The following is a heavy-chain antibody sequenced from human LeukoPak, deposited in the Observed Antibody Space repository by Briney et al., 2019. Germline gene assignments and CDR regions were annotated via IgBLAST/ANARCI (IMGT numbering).Heavy chain of an antibody. CDR1: GGSMSPYH. J-gene: IGHJ4*02. Sequence: SETLSLTCTVSGGSMSPYHWGWIRQPPGKGLEWTGYIYYSGSTNYNPFLKSRVTISVDTSKNQFSLKLSSVTAADTAIYYCARAVSGRFDYWGQGTLVTVSS. CDR3: ARAVSGRFDY. D-gene: IGHD6-19*01. V-gene: IGHV4-59*08. CDR2: IYYSGST.